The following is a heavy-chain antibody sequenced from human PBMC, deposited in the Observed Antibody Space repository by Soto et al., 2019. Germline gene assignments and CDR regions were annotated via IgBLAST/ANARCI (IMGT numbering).Heavy chain of an antibody. Sequence: SETLSLTCTVSGGSISSSSYYWGWIRQPPGKGLEWIGSIYYSGSTYYNPSLKSRVTISVDTSKNQFSLKRSSVTAAETAVYYCARTSATYYDYIWGSYRPHDAFDIWGQGTMVTVSS. CDR2: IYYSGST. D-gene: IGHD3-16*02. J-gene: IGHJ3*02. V-gene: IGHV4-39*01. CDR1: GGSISSSSYY. CDR3: ARTSATYYDYIWGSYRPHDAFDI.